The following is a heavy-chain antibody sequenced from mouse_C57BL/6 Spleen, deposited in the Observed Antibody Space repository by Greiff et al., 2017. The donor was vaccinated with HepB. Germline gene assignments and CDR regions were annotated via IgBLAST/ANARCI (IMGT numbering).Heavy chain of an antibody. CDR3: ARRHYYGSNYYAMDY. CDR2: IDPSDSET. D-gene: IGHD1-1*01. J-gene: IGHJ4*01. CDR1: GYTFTSYW. Sequence: QVQLKQPGAELVRPGSSVKLSCKASGYTFTSYWMHWVKQRPIQGLEWIGNIDPSDSETHYNQKFKDKATLTVDKSSSTAYMQLSSLTSEDSAVYYCARRHYYGSNYYAMDYWGQGTSVTVSS. V-gene: IGHV1-52*01.